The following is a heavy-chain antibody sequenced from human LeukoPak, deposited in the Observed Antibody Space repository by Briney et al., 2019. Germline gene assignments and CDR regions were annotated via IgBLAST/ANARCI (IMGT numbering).Heavy chain of an antibody. J-gene: IGHJ4*02. CDR1: LFTFSPYI. V-gene: IGHV3-21*01. CDR3: AKTGGRGDPFDY. Sequence: GWSLTLSRAPSLFTFSPYIINWVRQAPGKGLQWVSSISSTSSYINYADSVKGRFTISRDNAENSLYLEMNSLRVEDTAVYYCAKTGGRGDPFDYWGQGTLVTVSS. D-gene: IGHD2-21*02. CDR2: ISSTSSYI.